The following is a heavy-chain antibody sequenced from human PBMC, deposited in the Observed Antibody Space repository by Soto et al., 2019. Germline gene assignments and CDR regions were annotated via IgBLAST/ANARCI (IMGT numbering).Heavy chain of an antibody. Sequence: SETLSLTCTVSGRSIRGYYLSWIRQPPGMGLEWIGYIYYNGSTNYNPSLKSRVTISVDTSKNQFSLKLSSVTAADTAVYYCARTYYDFWSGYWRWFDPWGQGTLVTVSS. V-gene: IGHV4-59*01. CDR1: GRSIRGYY. D-gene: IGHD3-3*01. CDR2: IYYNGST. J-gene: IGHJ5*02. CDR3: ARTYYDFWSGYWRWFDP.